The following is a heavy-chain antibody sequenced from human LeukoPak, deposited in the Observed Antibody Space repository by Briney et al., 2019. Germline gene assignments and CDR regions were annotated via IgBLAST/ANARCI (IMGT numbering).Heavy chain of an antibody. CDR3: ARGAGYCSGGSCYQRFDP. D-gene: IGHD2-15*01. CDR2: INPNSRGT. V-gene: IGHV1-2*02. J-gene: IGHJ5*02. CDR1: GYTFTGYY. Sequence: ASVQVSCKASGYTFTGYYMHWVRQAPGQGLEWMGWINPNSRGTNYAQKFQGRVTMTRDTSIRTAYMELSRLRSDDTAVYYCARGAGYCSGGSCYQRFDPWGQGTLVTVSS.